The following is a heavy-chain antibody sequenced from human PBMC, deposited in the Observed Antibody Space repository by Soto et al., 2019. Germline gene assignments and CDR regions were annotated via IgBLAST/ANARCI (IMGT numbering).Heavy chain of an antibody. J-gene: IGHJ5*02. Sequence: ASENVSWKASAYTFTKYYLHFVRQAPVQRIKWVGMINPSARSASYAQKLRGRLTMDRDTSTTTVYMELSRLTFEDTAVYFCAKGYGDHRDLLSFPTRRSSDP. CDR1: AYTFTKYY. D-gene: IGHD4-17*01. V-gene: IGHV1-46*03. CDR2: INPSARSA. CDR3: AKGYGDHRDLLSFPTRRSSDP.